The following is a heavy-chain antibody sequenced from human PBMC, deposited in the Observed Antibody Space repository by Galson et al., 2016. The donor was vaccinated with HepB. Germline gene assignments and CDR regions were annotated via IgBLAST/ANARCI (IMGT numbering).Heavy chain of an antibody. Sequence: SLRLSCAASGFTFSNYAMSWVRQAPGKGLEWVSAISGSGGSTYYADSVKGRFTISRDNSKNTLYLQMNSLSAEDTAVYYCAKVGGALISRMSNWFDPWGQGTLVTVSS. J-gene: IGHJ5*02. V-gene: IGHV3-23*01. CDR1: GFTFSNYA. CDR3: AKVGGALISRMSNWFDP. CDR2: ISGSGGST. D-gene: IGHD1-26*01.